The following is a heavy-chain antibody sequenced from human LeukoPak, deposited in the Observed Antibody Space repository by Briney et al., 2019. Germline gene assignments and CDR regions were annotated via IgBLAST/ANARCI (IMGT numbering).Heavy chain of an antibody. Sequence: GGSLRLSCVASGFAFSGNYMSWVRQAPGGGLEWVSLIYSTFDTSYTDSVRGRFTISRDNSKNTVYLQMNSLGVEDTAVYYCASHGGQSSAPFIDFWGQGTLVTVSS. J-gene: IGHJ4*02. V-gene: IGHV3-66*04. CDR1: GFAFSGNY. D-gene: IGHD3-10*01. CDR2: IYSTFDT. CDR3: ASHGGQSSAPFIDF.